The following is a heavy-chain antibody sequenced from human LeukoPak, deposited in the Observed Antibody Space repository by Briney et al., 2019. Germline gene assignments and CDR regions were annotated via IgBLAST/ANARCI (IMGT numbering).Heavy chain of an antibody. Sequence: PGGSLRLSCAASGFTFSSYAMSWVRQAPGKGLEWVSVIYSGGSTYYADSVKGRFTISRDNSKNPLYLQMNSLRAEDTAVYYCARDRFRGSGYYDYWGQGTLVTVSS. V-gene: IGHV3-53*01. J-gene: IGHJ4*02. D-gene: IGHD3-22*01. CDR3: ARDRFRGSGYYDY. CDR2: IYSGGST. CDR1: GFTFSSYA.